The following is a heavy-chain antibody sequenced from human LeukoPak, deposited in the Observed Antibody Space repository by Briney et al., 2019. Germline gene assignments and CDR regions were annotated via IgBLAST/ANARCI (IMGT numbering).Heavy chain of an antibody. Sequence: ASVKVSCMASGYTFTGYYIHWVRQAPGQGLEWMGWINPDSGVTNYAQKVQGRVTMTRDTSIITAYMELSRLRSDDTAVYFCARGYYDSSDYEYFQHWGQGTLVTVSS. J-gene: IGHJ1*01. CDR2: INPDSGVT. CDR3: ARGYYDSSDYEYFQH. V-gene: IGHV1-2*02. CDR1: GYTFTGYY. D-gene: IGHD3-22*01.